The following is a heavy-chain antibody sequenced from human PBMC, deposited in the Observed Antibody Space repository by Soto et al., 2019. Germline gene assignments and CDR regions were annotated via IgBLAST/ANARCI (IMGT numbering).Heavy chain of an antibody. V-gene: IGHV5-51*01. J-gene: IGHJ6*02. D-gene: IGHD2-2*02. CDR3: SRLGHYCSSPSCYTGYFYSGMDV. Sequence: PGESLKISCKASGYSFTSHWIAWVRQMPGKGLELMAIIYPGDSDIQYSPSFQGQVSVSADKSISTAYLQWSSLEASDTAIYYCSRLGHYCSSPSCYTGYFYSGMDVWGQGTTVTVSS. CDR1: GYSFTSHW. CDR2: IYPGDSDI.